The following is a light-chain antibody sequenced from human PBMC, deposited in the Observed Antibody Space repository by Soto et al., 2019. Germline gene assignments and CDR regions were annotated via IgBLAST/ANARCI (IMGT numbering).Light chain of an antibody. CDR2: GAS. V-gene: IGKV3-20*01. Sequence: DMVLTQSPGTLSLSTGERATLSCRARESVSRRYLAWYQQKLGQAPRLLIYGASSRATGIPDRFSGSVSGTDFPLTIRRLEPEDFAVYSCQQYGSSPRTFGQGTKLE. CDR1: ESVSRRY. CDR3: QQYGSSPRT. J-gene: IGKJ2*01.